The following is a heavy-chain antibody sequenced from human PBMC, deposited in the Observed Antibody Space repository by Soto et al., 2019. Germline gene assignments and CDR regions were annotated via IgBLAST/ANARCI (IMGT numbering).Heavy chain of an antibody. Sequence: SETLSLTCAVYGGSFSGYYWSWIRQPPGKGLEWIGEINHSGSTNYNPSLKSRVTTSVDTSKNQFSLKLSSVTAADTAVYYCARGRGFGAFGGVIANFDYWGQGTLVTVSS. D-gene: IGHD3-16*02. CDR1: GGSFSGYY. V-gene: IGHV4-34*01. J-gene: IGHJ4*02. CDR2: INHSGST. CDR3: ARGRGFGAFGGVIANFDY.